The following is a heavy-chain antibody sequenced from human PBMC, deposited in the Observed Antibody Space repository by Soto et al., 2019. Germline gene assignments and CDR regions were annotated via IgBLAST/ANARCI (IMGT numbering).Heavy chain of an antibody. J-gene: IGHJ6*02. V-gene: IGHV1-69*13. D-gene: IGHD5-12*01. CDR3: ARVGALEMATHISSYYGMDV. CDR1: GGTFSSYA. Sequence: SVKVSCKASGGTFSSYAISWVRQAPGQGLEWMGGIIPIFGTANYAQKFQGRVTITADESTSTAYMELSSLRSEDTAVYYCARVGALEMATHISSYYGMDVWGQGTTVTVS. CDR2: IIPIFGTA.